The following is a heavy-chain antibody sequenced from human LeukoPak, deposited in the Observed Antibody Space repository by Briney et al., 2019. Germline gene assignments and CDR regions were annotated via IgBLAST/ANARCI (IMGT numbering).Heavy chain of an antibody. CDR3: ARILGYSYGQADS. CDR1: GGSISSAGYY. J-gene: IGHJ4*02. D-gene: IGHD5-18*01. Sequence: PSETLSLTCTVSGGSISSAGYYWSWTRQHPGKGLEWIGYIHNSGSSYYNPSLKSRVTISVDTSKNQFSLRLSSVTAADTAVYYCARILGYSYGQADSWGQGTVVTVSS. V-gene: IGHV4-31*03. CDR2: IHNSGSS.